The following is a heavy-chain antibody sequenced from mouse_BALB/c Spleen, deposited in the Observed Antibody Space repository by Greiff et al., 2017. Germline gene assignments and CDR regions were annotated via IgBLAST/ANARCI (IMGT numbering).Heavy chain of an antibody. Sequence: VKLVESGPGLVQPSQSLSITCTVSGFSLTSYGVHWVRQSPGKGLEWLGVIWSGGSTDYNAAFISRLSISKDNSKSQVFFKMNSLQADDTAIYYCASGLGNYAMDYWGQGTSVTVSS. J-gene: IGHJ4*01. D-gene: IGHD4-1*01. CDR2: IWSGGST. CDR3: ASGLGNYAMDY. V-gene: IGHV2-4-1*01. CDR1: GFSLTSYG.